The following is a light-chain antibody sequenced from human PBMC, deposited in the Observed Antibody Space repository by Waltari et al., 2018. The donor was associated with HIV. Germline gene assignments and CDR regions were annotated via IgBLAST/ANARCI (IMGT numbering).Light chain of an antibody. CDR2: EVS. J-gene: IGLJ2*01. Sequence: QSALTQPASVSGSPGQSITISCTGTSSNVGDYNYVSWYQQHPGKAPQLIIYEVSNRPSGVSLRFSGSKSGNTASLTISGLQAEDEAYYYCGSYITNTNVLFGGGTRLTVL. CDR1: SSNVGDYNY. CDR3: GSYITNTNVL. V-gene: IGLV2-14*01.